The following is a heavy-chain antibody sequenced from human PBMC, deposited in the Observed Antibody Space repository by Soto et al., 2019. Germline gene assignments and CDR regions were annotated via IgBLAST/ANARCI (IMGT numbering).Heavy chain of an antibody. CDR1: GGSISSYY. CDR2: IYYSGST. D-gene: IGHD5-18*01. CDR3: ARDLGYSYGSGHYYYMDV. V-gene: IGHV4-59*01. J-gene: IGHJ6*03. Sequence: SETLSLTCTVSGGSISSYYWSWIRQPPGKGLEWFVYIYYSGSTNYNPFLKSRVTILVVTSKNQFSLKLSFVTAADTAVYYCARDLGYSYGSGHYYYMDVWGKGTTVTVSS.